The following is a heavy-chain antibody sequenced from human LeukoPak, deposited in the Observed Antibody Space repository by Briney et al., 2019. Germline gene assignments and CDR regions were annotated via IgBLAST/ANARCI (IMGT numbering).Heavy chain of an antibody. CDR1: GYTFTSYG. J-gene: IGHJ5*02. Sequence: GASVKVSCKASGYTFTSYGINWVRQAPGQGLEWMGWISAYNGNTNYAQKLQGRVTMTTDTSTSTAYMELRSLRSDDTAVYYCARNPMQTTYYDFWSGYFDVGNWFDPWGQGTLVTVSS. V-gene: IGHV1-18*01. CDR3: ARNPMQTTYYDFWSGYFDVGNWFDP. CDR2: ISAYNGNT. D-gene: IGHD3-3*01.